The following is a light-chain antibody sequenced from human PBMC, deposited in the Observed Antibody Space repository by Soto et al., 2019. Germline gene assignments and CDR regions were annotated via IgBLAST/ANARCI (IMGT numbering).Light chain of an antibody. CDR2: DNN. J-gene: IGLJ2*01. Sequence: QAVLTHPPSVSGAPGQRVTISCTGNSSNIGAGYDVHWYQQLPGTSPKLLIYDNNNRPSGVHDRFSGAKSGTSASLAVTGLQAEDEADYYCQSYDSSLSGSVFGGGTKLTVL. V-gene: IGLV1-40*01. CDR1: SSNIGAGYD. CDR3: QSYDSSLSGSV.